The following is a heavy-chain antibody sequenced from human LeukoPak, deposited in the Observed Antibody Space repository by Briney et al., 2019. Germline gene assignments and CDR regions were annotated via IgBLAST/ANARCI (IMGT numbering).Heavy chain of an antibody. V-gene: IGHV4-59*01. CDR1: GGSISGYY. CDR2: IHYSGST. J-gene: IGHJ4*02. D-gene: IGHD2-21*02. Sequence: SETLSLTCTVSGGSISGYYWSWIPQPPGKGLQWVGYIHYSGSTRYNPSLENRVTISVDTSKNQFSLNLTSVTAADTAVYYCASRAAFCGDDCFRFDYWGQGTLVTVSS. CDR3: ASRAAFCGDDCFRFDY.